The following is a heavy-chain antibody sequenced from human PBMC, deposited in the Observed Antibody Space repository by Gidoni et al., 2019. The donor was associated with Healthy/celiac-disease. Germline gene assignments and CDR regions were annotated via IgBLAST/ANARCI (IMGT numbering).Heavy chain of an antibody. CDR1: GGSISSGSYY. CDR2: IYTSGST. V-gene: IGHV4-61*02. D-gene: IGHD6-13*01. CDR3: ARESPRKQQLVEGFDY. Sequence: QVQLQESGPGLVKPSQTLSLTCTVSGGSISSGSYYWSWIRQPAGKGLAWIGRIYTSGSTNYNPSLKSRVTISVDTSKNQFSLKLSSVTAADTAVYYCARESPRKQQLVEGFDYWGQGTLVTVSS. J-gene: IGHJ4*02.